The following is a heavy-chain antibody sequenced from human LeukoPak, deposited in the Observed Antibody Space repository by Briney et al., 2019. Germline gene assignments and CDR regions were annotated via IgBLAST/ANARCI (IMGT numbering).Heavy chain of an antibody. CDR1: GYTFTSYG. Sequence: ASVKVSCKASGYTFTSYGISWVRQAPGQGLEWMGWISAYNGNTNYAQKLRGRVTMTTDTSTSTAYMELRSLRSDDTAVYYCARLSYCSGGSCYPVWGQGTMVTVSS. CDR2: ISAYNGNT. V-gene: IGHV1-18*01. CDR3: ARLSYCSGGSCYPV. D-gene: IGHD2-15*01. J-gene: IGHJ3*01.